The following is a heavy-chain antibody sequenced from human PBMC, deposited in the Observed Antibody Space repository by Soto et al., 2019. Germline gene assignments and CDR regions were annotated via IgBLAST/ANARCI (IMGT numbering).Heavy chain of an antibody. CDR2: INPNSVGT. Sequence: ASVKVSCKASGYTFTSYYMHWVRQAPRQGLEWMGWINPNSVGTNYAQKFQGWVTMIRDTSISTAYMELSRLPSDDTAVYYCATVRASIAVAGETEYYFDYWGQGTLVTVSS. CDR3: ATVRASIAVAGETEYYFDY. V-gene: IGHV1-2*04. CDR1: GYTFTSYY. J-gene: IGHJ4*02. D-gene: IGHD6-19*01.